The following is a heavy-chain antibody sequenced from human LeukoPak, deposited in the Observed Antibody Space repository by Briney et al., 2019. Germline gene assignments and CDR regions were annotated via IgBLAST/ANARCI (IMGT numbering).Heavy chain of an antibody. CDR3: ARDRSGSGWIYYYYYFMDV. CDR1: GFTLRRYC. CDR2: ISSGNSYQ. V-gene: IGHV3-21*01. J-gene: IGHJ6*03. D-gene: IGHD6-19*01. Sequence: GGSLRLLCGASGFTLRRYCMLWVRQDPAKALEGVSLISSGNSYQHYTDALEGRFTIPRDNAKNSLYLQMNSLRAEDTAVYYCARDRSGSGWIYYYYYFMDVWGKGTTVTISS.